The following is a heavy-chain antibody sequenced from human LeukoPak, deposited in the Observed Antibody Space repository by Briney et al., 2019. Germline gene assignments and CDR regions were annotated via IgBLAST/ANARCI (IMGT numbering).Heavy chain of an antibody. V-gene: IGHV3-48*04. CDR3: ARGTMVRGVLGAYFDY. D-gene: IGHD3-10*01. CDR2: ISNSGNTI. Sequence: GGSLRLSCAASGFTFSSYSMNWVRQAPGKGLEWVAYISNSGNTIYYADSVKGRFTISRDNAKNSLYLQMNTVRAEDTAVYYCARGTMVRGVLGAYFDYWGQGTLVTVSS. CDR1: GFTFSSYS. J-gene: IGHJ4*02.